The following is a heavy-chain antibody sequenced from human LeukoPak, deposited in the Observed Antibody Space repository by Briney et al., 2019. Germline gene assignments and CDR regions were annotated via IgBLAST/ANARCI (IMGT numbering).Heavy chain of an antibody. J-gene: IGHJ4*02. CDR1: GFTFNSYG. D-gene: IGHD3-9*01. V-gene: IGHV3-30*18. Sequence: GVSLRLSCAASGFTFNSYGMLCVRQAPGKGLEGVAVISYDGSNKYYADSVKGRFTISRDNSKNTLYLQMNSLRADDTAVYYCAKDLHDILTGYYNPLGYWGQGTLVTVSS. CDR2: ISYDGSNK. CDR3: AKDLHDILTGYYNPLGY.